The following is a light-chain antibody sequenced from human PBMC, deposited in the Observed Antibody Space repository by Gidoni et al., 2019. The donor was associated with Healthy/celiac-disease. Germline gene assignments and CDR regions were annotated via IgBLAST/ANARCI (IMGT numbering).Light chain of an antibody. CDR2: AAS. V-gene: IGKV1-39*01. CDR3: QQCYSTPTWT. Sequence: DIHMTQSPSSLSASVGDRVTITCRASQSISIYLNWYQQKPGKAPKLLIYAASSLQSGVPSRFSGSGSGTDFTLTISSLQPEDFATYYCQQCYSTPTWTFGQGTKVEIK. CDR1: QSISIY. J-gene: IGKJ1*01.